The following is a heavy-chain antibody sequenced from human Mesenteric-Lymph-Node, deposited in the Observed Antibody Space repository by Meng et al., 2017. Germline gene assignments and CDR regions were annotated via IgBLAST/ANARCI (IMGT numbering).Heavy chain of an antibody. CDR3: ARVDYGDINWFDP. CDR2: MNPNSGNT. Sequence: QVQVAQSVAKWQNTLASVTGSCEASAYTFTSYGINWVRQATGQVLEWRGCMNPNSGNTGYAQKFQGRVTMTRNTSISTAYMELSSLRSEDTAVYYCARVDYGDINWFDPWCQGTLVTVSS. J-gene: IGHJ5*02. CDR1: AYTFTSYG. D-gene: IGHD4-17*01. V-gene: IGHV1-8*01.